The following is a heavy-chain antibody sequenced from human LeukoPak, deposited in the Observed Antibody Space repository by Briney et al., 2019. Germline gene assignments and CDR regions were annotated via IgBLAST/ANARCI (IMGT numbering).Heavy chain of an antibody. D-gene: IGHD4-17*01. J-gene: IGHJ3*02. V-gene: IGHV4-30-4*01. CDR2: IYYSGST. Sequence: PSETLSLTCTVSGGSISSGDYYWSWIRQPPGKGLEWIGYIYYSGSTYYNPSLKSRVTISVDTSKNQFSLKLSSVTAADTAVYYCARDNYGDYVRGAFDIWGQWTMVTVSS. CDR3: ARDNYGDYVRGAFDI. CDR1: GGSISSGDYY.